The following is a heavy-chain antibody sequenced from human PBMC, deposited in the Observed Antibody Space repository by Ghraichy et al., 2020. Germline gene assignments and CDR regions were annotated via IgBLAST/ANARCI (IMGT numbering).Heavy chain of an antibody. D-gene: IGHD2-2*01. Sequence: SETLSLTCAVYGGSFSGYYWSWIRQPPGKGLEWIGEINHSGSTNYNPSLKSRVTISVDTSKNQFSLKLSSVTAADTAVYYCARIRIASLVVPAATGVRGVIEDWGQGTLVTVSS. V-gene: IGHV4-34*01. J-gene: IGHJ4*02. CDR2: INHSGST. CDR3: ARIRIASLVVPAATGVRGVIED. CDR1: GGSFSGYY.